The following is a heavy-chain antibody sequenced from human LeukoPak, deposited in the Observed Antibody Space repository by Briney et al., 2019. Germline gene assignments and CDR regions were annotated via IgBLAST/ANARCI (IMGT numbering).Heavy chain of an antibody. CDR1: GGSISSYY. J-gene: IGHJ6*03. CDR2: INYSGST. D-gene: IGHD2-2*03. Sequence: PSETLSLTCTVSGGSISSYYWSWIRQPPGKGLEWIGYINYSGSTNYNPSLKSRVTISVDTSKNQFSLKLSSVTAADTAVYYCARDGYCSSTSCQGDYYYYYYMDVWGKGTTVTVSS. CDR3: ARDGYCSSTSCQGDYYYYYYMDV. V-gene: IGHV4-59*01.